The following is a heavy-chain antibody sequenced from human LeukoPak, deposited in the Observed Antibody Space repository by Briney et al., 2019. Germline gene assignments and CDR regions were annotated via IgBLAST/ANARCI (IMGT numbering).Heavy chain of an antibody. CDR3: AREIAARPDYYYYYMDV. J-gene: IGHJ6*03. CDR1: GGSISSYY. Sequence: PSETLSLTCTVSGGSISSYYWSWIRQPPGKGLEWIGYIYYSGSTNYNPSLKSRVTISVDTSKNQFSLKLSSVTAADTAVYYCAREIAARPDYYYYYMDVWGKGTTVTVSS. CDR2: IYYSGST. D-gene: IGHD6-6*01. V-gene: IGHV4-59*01.